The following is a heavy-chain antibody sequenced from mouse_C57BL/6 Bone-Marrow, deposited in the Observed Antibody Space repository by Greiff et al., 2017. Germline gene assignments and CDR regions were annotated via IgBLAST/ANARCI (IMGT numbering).Heavy chain of an antibody. CDR2: IDPNSGGT. CDR1: GYTFTSYW. Sequence: QVQLKESGAELVKPGASVKLSCKASGYTFTSYWMHWVKQRPGRGLEWIGRIDPNSGGTKYNEKFKSKATLTVDKPSSTAYMQLSSLTSEDSAVYYCARTYGSSFWYFDVWGTGTTVTVSS. D-gene: IGHD1-1*01. V-gene: IGHV1-72*01. CDR3: ARTYGSSFWYFDV. J-gene: IGHJ1*03.